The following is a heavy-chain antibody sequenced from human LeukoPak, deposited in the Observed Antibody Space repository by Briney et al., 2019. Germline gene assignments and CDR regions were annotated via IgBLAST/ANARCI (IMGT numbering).Heavy chain of an antibody. V-gene: IGHV3-23*01. CDR2: ISGRGGTT. D-gene: IGHD4-17*01. Sequence: GGSLRHSCAPSGSTFSSYVLNWVRQAPGKRLEWVSAISGRGGTTYYADSVKGRFTISRDNSKNTLYLQMNTLRAEDTAVYYCAKRLNGDSGPFDYWGQGTLVTVSS. J-gene: IGHJ4*02. CDR1: GSTFSSYV. CDR3: AKRLNGDSGPFDY.